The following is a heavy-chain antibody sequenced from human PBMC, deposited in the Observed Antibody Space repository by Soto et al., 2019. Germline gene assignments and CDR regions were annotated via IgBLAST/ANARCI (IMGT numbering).Heavy chain of an antibody. CDR3: AKGLWHTAMVWSSGVDY. D-gene: IGHD5-18*01. J-gene: IGHJ4*02. Sequence: GGSLRLSCAASGFTFSSYAMSWVRQAPGKGLEWVSAISGSGGSTYYADSVKGRFTISRDNSKNTLYLQMNSLRAEDTAVYYCAKGLWHTAMVWSSGVDYWGQGTLVTVSS. CDR2: ISGSGGST. CDR1: GFTFSSYA. V-gene: IGHV3-23*01.